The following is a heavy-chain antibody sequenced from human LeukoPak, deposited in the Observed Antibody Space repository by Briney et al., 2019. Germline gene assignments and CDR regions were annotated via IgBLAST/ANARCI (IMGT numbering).Heavy chain of an antibody. CDR2: IYHSGST. CDR3: ARADYDFWSGYLWFDP. D-gene: IGHD3-3*01. Sequence: SETLSLTCAVSGYTIDSGYYWGWIRQPPGKGLEWIGSIYHSGSTYYNPSLKSRVTISVDTSKTHFSLKLSSVTAADTAVYYCARADYDFWSGYLWFDPWGQGTLVTVSS. J-gene: IGHJ5*02. CDR1: GYTIDSGYY. V-gene: IGHV4-38-2*01.